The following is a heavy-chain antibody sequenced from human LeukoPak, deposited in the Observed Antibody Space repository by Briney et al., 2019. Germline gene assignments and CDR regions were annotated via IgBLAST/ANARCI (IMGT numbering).Heavy chain of an antibody. CDR3: ARAGEYYYDSSGTNWFDP. J-gene: IGHJ5*02. D-gene: IGHD3-22*01. CDR2: IYYSGDT. CDR1: DGAIAGYS. Sequence: PSETLSLTCTVSDGAIAGYSWSWIRQPPGKGLEWIGYIYYSGDTNYNPSLQSRVSVSVDTSKNQFSLKLTSVTAADTAVYYCARAGEYYYDSSGTNWFDPWGQGTLVTVSS. V-gene: IGHV4-59*01.